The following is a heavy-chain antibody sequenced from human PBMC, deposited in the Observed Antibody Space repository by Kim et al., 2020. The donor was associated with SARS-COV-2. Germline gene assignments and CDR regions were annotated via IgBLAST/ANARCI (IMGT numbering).Heavy chain of an antibody. CDR2: IWYDGSNK. J-gene: IGHJ2*01. V-gene: IGHV3-33*01. Sequence: GGSLRLSCAASGFTFSSYGMHWVRQAPGKGLEWVAVIWYDGSNKYYADSVKGRFTISRDNSKNTLYLQMNSLRAEDTAVYYCASYHPSLDLWGRGTLVTVPS. CDR1: GFTFSSYG. CDR3: ASYHPSLDL. D-gene: IGHD2-2*01.